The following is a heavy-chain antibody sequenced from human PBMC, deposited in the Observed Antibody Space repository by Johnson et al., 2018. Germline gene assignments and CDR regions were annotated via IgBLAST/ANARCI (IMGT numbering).Heavy chain of an antibody. Sequence: VQLVESGGGLVQPGGSLRLSCAASGFTFSSYAMSWVRQAPGKGLEWVSAISGSGGSTYYADSVKGRFTISRDNSKNTLYLLMNSLGPEDTAVYYCARVLLDYYYYMDVWGKGTTVTVSS. V-gene: IGHV3-23*04. D-gene: IGHD2-15*01. J-gene: IGHJ6*03. CDR1: GFTFSSYA. CDR2: ISGSGGST. CDR3: ARVLLDYYYYMDV.